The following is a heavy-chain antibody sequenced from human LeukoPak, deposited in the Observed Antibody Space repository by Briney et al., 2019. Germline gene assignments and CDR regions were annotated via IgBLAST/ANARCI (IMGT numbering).Heavy chain of an antibody. V-gene: IGHV3-21*01. D-gene: IGHD5-12*01. CDR3: ARGGGYSGYDLDAFDI. CDR1: GFTFSRDS. J-gene: IGHJ3*02. Sequence: GGSLRLSCAASGFTFSRDSMNWVRQAPGKGLEWVSSISSSSTYIYYADSVKGQFTISRNNAKNSLHLQMNSLRAEDTAVYYCARGGGYSGYDLDAFDIWGQGTMVTVSS. CDR2: ISSSSTYI.